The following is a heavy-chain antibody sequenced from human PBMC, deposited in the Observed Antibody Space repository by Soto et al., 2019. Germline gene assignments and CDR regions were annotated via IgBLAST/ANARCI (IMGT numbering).Heavy chain of an antibody. CDR1: GGTFSSYA. CDR2: IIPIFGTA. CDR3: AYRRESANWFDP. V-gene: IGHV1-69*13. Sequence: SVKVSCKASGGTFSSYAISWVRQAPGQGLEWMGGIIPIFGTANYAQKFQGRVTITADESTSTAYMELSSLRSEDTAVYYCAYRRESANWFDPWGQGTPVTVSS. J-gene: IGHJ5*02.